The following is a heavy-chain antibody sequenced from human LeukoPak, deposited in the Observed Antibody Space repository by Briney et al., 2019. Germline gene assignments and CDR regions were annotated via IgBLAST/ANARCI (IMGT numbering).Heavy chain of an antibody. CDR1: GFTFSSYA. V-gene: IGHV3-23*01. CDR2: ISGSGGST. D-gene: IGHD3-22*01. J-gene: IGHJ5*02. CDR3: AKSPYDYDSSGQSGTKDNWFDP. Sequence: GGSLRLSCAASGFTFSSYAMSWVRQAPGKGLEWVSAISGSGGSTYYADSVKGRFTISRDNSKNTLYPQMNSLRAEDTAVYYSAKSPYDYDSSGQSGTKDNWFDPWGQGTLVTVSS.